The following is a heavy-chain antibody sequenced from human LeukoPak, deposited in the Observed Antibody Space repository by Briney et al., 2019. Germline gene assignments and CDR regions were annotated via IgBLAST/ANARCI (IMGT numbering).Heavy chain of an antibody. CDR1: GFTFSNYW. Sequence: PGGSLRLSCAASGFTFSNYWIYWVRQAPGRGLVWVSRINSDESITTYADSVKGRFTISRDNAKNTLYLQMNSLRAEDTAVYYCARGLVPGFLDYWGQGTPVTVSS. CDR2: INSDESIT. D-gene: IGHD4-11*01. CDR3: ARGLVPGFLDY. J-gene: IGHJ4*02. V-gene: IGHV3-74*01.